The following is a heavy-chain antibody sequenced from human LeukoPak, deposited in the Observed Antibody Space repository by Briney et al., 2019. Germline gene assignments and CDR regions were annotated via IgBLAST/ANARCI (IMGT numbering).Heavy chain of an antibody. J-gene: IGHJ6*02. CDR2: INSDGSSI. D-gene: IGHD6-13*01. V-gene: IGHV3-74*01. CDR1: GFTFSSSW. CDR3: ARDSSYSMDV. Sequence: GGSLRLSCAASGFTFSSSWMHWVRQAPGKGLVWVSHINSDGSSISYADSVKGRFTISRDNAKNTVYLQMNSLRAEDTAVYYCARDSSYSMDVWGQGTTVTVSS.